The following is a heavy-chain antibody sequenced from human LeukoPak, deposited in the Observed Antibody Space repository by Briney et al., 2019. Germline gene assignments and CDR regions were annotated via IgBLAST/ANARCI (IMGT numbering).Heavy chain of an antibody. D-gene: IGHD6-19*01. CDR1: GFTFSSYG. Sequence: GGSLRLSCAASGFTFSSYGMSWVRQAPGKGLEWVSAISGSGGSTYYADSVKGRFTISRDNSKNTLYLQMNSLRAEDTAVYYCAKDARIAVARFRGYFDYWGQGTLVTVSS. J-gene: IGHJ4*02. V-gene: IGHV3-23*01. CDR3: AKDARIAVARFRGYFDY. CDR2: ISGSGGST.